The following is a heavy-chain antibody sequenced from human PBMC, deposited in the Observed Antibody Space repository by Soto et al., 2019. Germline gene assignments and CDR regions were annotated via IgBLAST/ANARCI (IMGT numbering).Heavy chain of an antibody. CDR2: IYYSGST. D-gene: IGHD6-19*01. CDR3: ARLGVPGGQWLALFDY. Sequence: SETLSLTCTVSGDSIFSSNYYWGWIRQPPGKGLEWIGSIYYSGSTYYNPSLKSRVTISVDTSTNQFSLKLSSVTATDTAVYYCARLGVPGGQWLALFDYWGQGTLVTVSS. J-gene: IGHJ4*02. CDR1: GDSIFSSNYY. V-gene: IGHV4-39*01.